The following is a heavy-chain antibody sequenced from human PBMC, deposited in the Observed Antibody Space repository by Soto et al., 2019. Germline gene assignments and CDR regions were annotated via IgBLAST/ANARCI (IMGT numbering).Heavy chain of an antibody. CDR1: GFAFNIYA. D-gene: IGHD3-3*02. CDR2: ISHDGTNR. CDR3: ERSSGAPTPDFEY. V-gene: IGHV3-30-3*01. Sequence: GGSLRLSCAASGFAFNIYAIHWVRQAPGKGLEWVAVISHDGTNRYYTDSVRGRFTISRDNSKNTVYLEMDSLRADDTAVYYCERSSGAPTPDFEYWGQVSLVPVS. J-gene: IGHJ4*02.